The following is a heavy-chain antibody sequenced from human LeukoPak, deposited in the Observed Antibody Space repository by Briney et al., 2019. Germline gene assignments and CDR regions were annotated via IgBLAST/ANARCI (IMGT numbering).Heavy chain of an antibody. CDR2: IYYGGST. CDR1: GGSISSYY. CDR3: ARARLDSSGRFDY. D-gene: IGHD3-22*01. Sequence: SETLSLTCTVSGGSISSYYWSWIREPPGKGLEWIGYIYYGGSTDYNPSLKSRVTISKDRSKTQFSLRLSSVTAADTAVYYCARARLDSSGRFDYWGQGTLVTVSS. V-gene: IGHV4-59*01. J-gene: IGHJ4*02.